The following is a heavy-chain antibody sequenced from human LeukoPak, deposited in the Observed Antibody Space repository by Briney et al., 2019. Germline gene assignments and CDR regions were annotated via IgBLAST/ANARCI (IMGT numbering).Heavy chain of an antibody. J-gene: IGHJ4*02. CDR3: ARGDSPDYGDYQHLGY. Sequence: GGSLRLSCAASGFTVSSNYMSWVRQAPGKGLEWVSVIYSGGNTYYADSVKGRFTISRDNSKNTLSLQMNSLRAEDTAVYYCARGDSPDYGDYQHLGYWGQGTLVTVSS. D-gene: IGHD4-17*01. V-gene: IGHV3-53*01. CDR1: GFTVSSNY. CDR2: IYSGGNT.